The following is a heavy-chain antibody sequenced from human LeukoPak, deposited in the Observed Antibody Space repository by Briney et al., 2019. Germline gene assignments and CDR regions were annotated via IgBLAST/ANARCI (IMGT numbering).Heavy chain of an antibody. CDR3: ARGHYIVSYPLHWFDP. D-gene: IGHD1-26*01. Sequence: SETLSLTCTVSGGSISPYYWNWIRQPPGKGLEWIGYIYYSGSTNYNPSLKSRVTISVDTSKNHFSLKLNSVTAADTAVYYCARGHYIVSYPLHWFDPWGQGSLVAVSS. J-gene: IGHJ5*02. V-gene: IGHV4-59*01. CDR1: GGSISPYY. CDR2: IYYSGST.